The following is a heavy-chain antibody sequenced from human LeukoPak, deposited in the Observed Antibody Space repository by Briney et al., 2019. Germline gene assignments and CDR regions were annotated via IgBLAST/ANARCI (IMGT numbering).Heavy chain of an antibody. Sequence: PGGSLRLSCAASGFTVSSNYMSWVRQAPGKGLEWVSVIYSGGSTYYADSVKGRFTISRDNSKNTVYMEMNSLGPDDTAVYYCARDSWGWDYWGQGTLVIVSS. CDR2: IYSGGST. CDR3: ARDSWGWDY. CDR1: GFTVSSNY. J-gene: IGHJ4*02. D-gene: IGHD3-16*01. V-gene: IGHV3-53*05.